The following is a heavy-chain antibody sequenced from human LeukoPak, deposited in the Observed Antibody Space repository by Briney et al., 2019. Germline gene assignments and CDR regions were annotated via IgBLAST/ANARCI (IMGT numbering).Heavy chain of an antibody. Sequence: ASVKVSCKASGYTFTSYDINWVRQATGQGLEWMGWMNPNSGNTGYAQKFQGRVTMTRNTSISTAYMELSSLSSEGTGVYYCARARGALLWVGGAIITMIVVVSCYFDYWGQGTLVTVSS. CDR2: MNPNSGNT. CDR1: GYTFTSYD. CDR3: ARARGALLWVGGAIITMIVVVSCYFDY. D-gene: IGHD3-22*01. V-gene: IGHV1-8*01. J-gene: IGHJ4*02.